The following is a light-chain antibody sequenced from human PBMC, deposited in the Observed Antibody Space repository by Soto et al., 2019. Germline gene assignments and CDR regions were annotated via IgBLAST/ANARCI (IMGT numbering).Light chain of an antibody. V-gene: IGKV3-11*01. CDR3: QQRYRWPET. Sequence: EIVLTQSPGTLSLSPGERATLSCRASQAWYQQKPGQSPSLLIYNASHRATGIPARFSGSGSGTDFTLTISSLEPEDFAVYYCQQRYRWPETFGQGTKVEIK. CDR2: NAS. J-gene: IGKJ1*01.